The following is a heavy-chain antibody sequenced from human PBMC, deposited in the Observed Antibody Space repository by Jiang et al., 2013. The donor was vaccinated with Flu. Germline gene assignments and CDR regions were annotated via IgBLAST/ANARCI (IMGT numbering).Heavy chain of an antibody. CDR3: ARSHSYGLHAFDI. J-gene: IGHJ3*02. Sequence: ASGFTFSSYSMNWVRQAPGKGLEWVSSISSSSSYIYYADSVKGRFTISRDNAKNSLYLQMNSLRAEDTAVYYCARSHSYGLHAFDIWGQGTMVTVSS. D-gene: IGHD5-18*01. CDR1: GFTFSSYS. CDR2: ISSSSSYI. V-gene: IGHV3-21*01.